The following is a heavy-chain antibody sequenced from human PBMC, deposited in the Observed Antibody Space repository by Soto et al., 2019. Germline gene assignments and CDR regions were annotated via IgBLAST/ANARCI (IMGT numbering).Heavy chain of an antibody. J-gene: IGHJ4*02. CDR1: GGTFSSYT. V-gene: IGHV1-69*02. D-gene: IGHD6-6*01. Sequence: SVKVSCKASGGTFSSYTISWVRQAPGQGLEWMGRIIPILGIANYAQKFQGRVTITTDTSTSTAYMELRSLRSDDTAVYYCARVPGIAARHPFAYWGQGTLVTVSS. CDR2: IIPILGIA. CDR3: ARVPGIAARHPFAY.